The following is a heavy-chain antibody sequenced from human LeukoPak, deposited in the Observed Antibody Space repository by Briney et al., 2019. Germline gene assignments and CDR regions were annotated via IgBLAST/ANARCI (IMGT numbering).Heavy chain of an antibody. CDR3: AARTHFDY. V-gene: IGHV3-30-3*01. Sequence: GGSLRLSCAASGFTFSSYAMHWVRQAPGKGLEWVAVISYDGSNKYYADSVKGRFTIPRDNSKNTLYLQMNSLRAEDTAVYYCAARTHFDYWGQGTLVTVSS. J-gene: IGHJ4*02. CDR1: GFTFSSYA. CDR2: ISYDGSNK. D-gene: IGHD2-2*01.